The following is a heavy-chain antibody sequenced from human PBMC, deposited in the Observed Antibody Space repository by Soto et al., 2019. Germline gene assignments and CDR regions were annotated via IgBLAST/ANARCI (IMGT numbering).Heavy chain of an antibody. CDR3: ASQYYDFWSGYYTGPYYGMDV. J-gene: IGHJ6*02. CDR2: ISYNGSNK. Sequence: GGSLRLSCAASGFTFSSYGMHWVRQAPGKGLEWVAVISYNGSNKYYADSVKGRFTISRDNSKNTLYLQMNSLRAEDTAVYYCASQYYDFWSGYYTGPYYGMDVWGQGTTVTVSS. D-gene: IGHD3-3*01. V-gene: IGHV3-30*03. CDR1: GFTFSSYG.